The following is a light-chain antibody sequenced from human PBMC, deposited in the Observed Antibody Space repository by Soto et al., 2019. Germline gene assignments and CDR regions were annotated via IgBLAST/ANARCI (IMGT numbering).Light chain of an antibody. CDR2: DVD. J-gene: IGLJ1*01. CDR3: CSYAGSYTYV. V-gene: IGLV2-11*01. Sequence: QSALTQPRSVSGSPGQSVTICCTGTSSDVGGYGYVSWYQQHPGKAPKLMIYDVDERPSGVPGRFSGSKSGNTASLTISGLQAEDEADYYCCSYAGSYTYVFGTGTKLTVL. CDR1: SSDVGGYGY.